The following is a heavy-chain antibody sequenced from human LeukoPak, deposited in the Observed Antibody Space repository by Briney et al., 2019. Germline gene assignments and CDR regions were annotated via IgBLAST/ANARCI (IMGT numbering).Heavy chain of an antibody. Sequence: ASVKVSCKVSGYTLTELYMHWVRQAPGKGLEWMGGSDPEDGETIYAQKFQGRVTMTEDTSTDTAYMELSSLRSEDTAVYYCATVGVVVPAARVRWWFDHWGQGTLVTVTS. CDR1: GYTLTELY. CDR2: SDPEDGET. J-gene: IGHJ5*02. V-gene: IGHV1-24*01. D-gene: IGHD2-2*01. CDR3: ATVGVVVPAARVRWWFDH.